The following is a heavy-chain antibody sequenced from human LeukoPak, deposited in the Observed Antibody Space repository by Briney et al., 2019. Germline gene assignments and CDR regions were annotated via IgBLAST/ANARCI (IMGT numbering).Heavy chain of an antibody. CDR2: INHSGST. D-gene: IGHD2-8*02. CDR3: ARSSGGTGWPTYKYYYYMDV. J-gene: IGHJ6*03. CDR1: GGTFSGYY. Sequence: SETLSLTCAVYGGTFSGYYWSWIRQPPGKGLEWIGEINHSGSTNYNPSLKSRVTISVDTSKNQFPLKLSSVTAADTAVYYCARSSGGTGWPTYKYYYYMDVWGKGTTVTISS. V-gene: IGHV4-34*01.